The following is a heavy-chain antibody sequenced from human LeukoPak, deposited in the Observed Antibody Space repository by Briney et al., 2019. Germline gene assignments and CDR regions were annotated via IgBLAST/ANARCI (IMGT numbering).Heavy chain of an antibody. J-gene: IGHJ4*02. V-gene: IGHV3-11*04. CDR2: ISSSGSTI. Sequence: GGSLRLSCAASGFTFSDYNMRWIRQAPGKGLEWVSYISSSGSTIYYADSVKGRFTISRDNAKNSLYLQMNSLRAEDTAVYYCARGRAVAVVYFDYWGQGTLVTVSS. D-gene: IGHD6-19*01. CDR3: ARGRAVAVVYFDY. CDR1: GFTFSDYN.